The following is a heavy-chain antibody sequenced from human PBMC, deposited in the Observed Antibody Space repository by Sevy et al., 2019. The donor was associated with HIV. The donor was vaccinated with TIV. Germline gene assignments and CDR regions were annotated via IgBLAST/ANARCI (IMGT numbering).Heavy chain of an antibody. CDR3: AKDIWCGELPYYFDY. J-gene: IGHJ4*02. CDR1: GFTFSSYG. Sequence: GGSLRLSCAASGFTFSSYGMHWVRQAPGKGLEWVAVISSDGSNKYYADSVKGRCTISRDKSKKTLYLQMNSLRAEDTAVYYCAKDIWCGELPYYFDYWGQGTLVTVSS. V-gene: IGHV3-30*18. D-gene: IGHD3-10*01. CDR2: ISSDGSNK.